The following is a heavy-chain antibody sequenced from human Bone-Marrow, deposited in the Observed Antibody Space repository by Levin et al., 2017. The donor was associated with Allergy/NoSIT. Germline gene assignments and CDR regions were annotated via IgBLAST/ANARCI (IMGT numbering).Heavy chain of an antibody. Sequence: GGSLRLSCAASGFTASDAYMNWFRQAPGKGLEWVGRIKNKSGGGRTDYAAPVKGRFTISRDDPTNTLVLHMTSLESEDTAVYYCTTGHSGNWYAHDGYWGQGTLVTVSS. V-gene: IGHV3-15*07. D-gene: IGHD3-22*01. CDR3: TTGHSGNWYAHDGY. CDR2: IKNKSGGGRT. CDR1: GFTASDAY. J-gene: IGHJ4*02.